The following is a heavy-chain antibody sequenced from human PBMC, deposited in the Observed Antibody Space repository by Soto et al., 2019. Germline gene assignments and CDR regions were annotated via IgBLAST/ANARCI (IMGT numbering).Heavy chain of an antibody. J-gene: IGHJ6*02. CDR3: DYEGYYYYGMDV. CDR2: MNPNSGNT. CDR1: GYTFTSYD. Sequence: GASVKVSCKASGYTFTSYDINWVRQATGQGLEWMGWMNPNSGNTGYAQKFQGRVTMTRNTSISTAYMELSSLRSEDTAVYYGDYEGYYYYGMDVWGQGTTVTVSS. V-gene: IGHV1-8*01. D-gene: IGHD4-17*01.